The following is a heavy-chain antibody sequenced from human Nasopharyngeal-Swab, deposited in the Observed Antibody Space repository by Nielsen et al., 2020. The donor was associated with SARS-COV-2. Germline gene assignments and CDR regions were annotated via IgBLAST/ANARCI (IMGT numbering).Heavy chain of an antibody. D-gene: IGHD3-22*01. Sequence: SETLSLTCAVYGGSFSGYYWSWIRQPPGKGLEWIGDINNSGSTNYNPSLKSRVTISVDTSKNQFSLKLSSVTAADTAVYYCARGRYEYYHDSSGYYSDCYYMDVWGKGTTVTVSS. CDR1: GGSFSGYY. CDR3: ARGRYEYYHDSSGYYSDCYYMDV. V-gene: IGHV4-34*01. J-gene: IGHJ6*03. CDR2: INNSGST.